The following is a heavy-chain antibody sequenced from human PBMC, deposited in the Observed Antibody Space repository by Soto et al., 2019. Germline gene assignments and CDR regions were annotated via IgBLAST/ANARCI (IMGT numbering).Heavy chain of an antibody. CDR2: LSFDGSNK. J-gene: IGHJ4*02. V-gene: IGHV3-30-3*01. CDR3: ARVLVTTFGDFDY. CDR1: GFTFISYA. D-gene: IGHD4-17*01. Sequence: QVQLVESGGGVVQPGRSLRLSCAASGFTFISYAMHWVRQAPGKGREGGAVLSFDGSNKYYADSVKGRFTISRDNSKNTLYLQMNSLRAEDTAVYYCARVLVTTFGDFDYWGQGTLVTVSS.